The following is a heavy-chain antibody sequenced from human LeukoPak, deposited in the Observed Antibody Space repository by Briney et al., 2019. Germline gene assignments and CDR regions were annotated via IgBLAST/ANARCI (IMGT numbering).Heavy chain of an antibody. V-gene: IGHV1-69*13. J-gene: IGHJ6*02. Sequence: ASVNVSCKASGGTFSSYAISWVRQAPAQGLEWVGGIIPIFGTANYAQKFQGRVTITADESTSTAYMELSSLRSEDTAVYYCARDGSIGSDYYYGMDVWGQGTTVTVSS. CDR1: GGTFSSYA. D-gene: IGHD3-10*01. CDR3: ARDGSIGSDYYYGMDV. CDR2: IIPIFGTA.